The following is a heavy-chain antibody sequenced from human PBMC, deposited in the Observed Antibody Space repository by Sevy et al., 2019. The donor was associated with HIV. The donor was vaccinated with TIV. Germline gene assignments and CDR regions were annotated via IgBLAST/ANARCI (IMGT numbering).Heavy chain of an antibody. CDR3: ARDLYSSGWYRAADAFDI. D-gene: IGHD6-19*01. J-gene: IGHJ3*02. Sequence: SETLSLTCTVSGGSISSGSYYWSWIRQPAGKGLEWIGRIYTSGSTNYNPSLKSRVTISVDTSKNQFSLKLSSVTAADTAVYYWARDLYSSGWYRAADAFDIWGQGTMVTVSS. V-gene: IGHV4-61*02. CDR2: IYTSGST. CDR1: GGSISSGSYY.